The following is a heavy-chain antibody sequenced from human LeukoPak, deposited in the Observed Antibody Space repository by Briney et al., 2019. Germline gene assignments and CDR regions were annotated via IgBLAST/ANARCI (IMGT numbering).Heavy chain of an antibody. CDR1: GFTFSSYG. CDR2: ISYDGSNK. CDR3: AKDGGSGGSFDYYYMDV. J-gene: IGHJ6*03. V-gene: IGHV3-30*18. D-gene: IGHD2-15*01. Sequence: PGRSLRLSCAASGFTFSSYGMHWVRQAPGKGLEWVAVISYDGSNKYYADSVKGRFTISRDNSKNTLYLQMNSLRAEDTAVYYCAKDGGSGGSFDYYYMDVWGKGTTVTVSS.